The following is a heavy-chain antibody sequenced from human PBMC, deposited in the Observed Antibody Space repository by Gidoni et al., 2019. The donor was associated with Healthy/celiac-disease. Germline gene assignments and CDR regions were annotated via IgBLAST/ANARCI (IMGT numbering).Heavy chain of an antibody. V-gene: IGHV4-59*01. CDR2: IYYSGST. Sequence: QVQLQESGPGLVKPSETLSLTCTVSGGSISSYYWSWIRQPPGKGLEWIGYIYYSGSTNYNPSLKSRVTISVDTSKNQFSLKLSSVTAADTAVYYCARGVPREVATAYFDYWGQGTLVTVSS. CDR1: GGSISSYY. D-gene: IGHD5-12*01. J-gene: IGHJ4*02. CDR3: ARGVPREVATAYFDY.